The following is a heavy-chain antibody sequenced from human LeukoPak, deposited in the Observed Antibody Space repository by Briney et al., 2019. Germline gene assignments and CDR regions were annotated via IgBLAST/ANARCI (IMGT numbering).Heavy chain of an antibody. CDR3: ARDGRGDHNDF. Sequence: GGSLRLSCVTSGFTFTNYCMSWVRQAPGKGLEWVSYISDNGGTTYYADSVKGRFTISRDNAKNSLYLQMNSLRADDTAVYFCARDGRGDHNDFWGQGTLVTVSS. V-gene: IGHV3-48*01. CDR1: GFTFTNYC. J-gene: IGHJ4*02. CDR2: ISDNGGTT. D-gene: IGHD4-17*01.